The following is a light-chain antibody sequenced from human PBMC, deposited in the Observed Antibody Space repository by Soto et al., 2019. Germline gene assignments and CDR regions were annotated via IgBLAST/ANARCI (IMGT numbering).Light chain of an antibody. CDR1: SGHSNYA. CDR3: QTWGTGPWV. V-gene: IGLV4-69*01. CDR2: VNSDGSH. J-gene: IGLJ3*02. Sequence: QLVLTQSPSAYASLGASVKLTCTLSSGHSNYAIAWHQQQPEKGPRYLMKVNSDGSHSKGDGIPDRFSGSSSGAERYLTISSLQSEDEADYYCQTWGTGPWVFGGGTKLTVL.